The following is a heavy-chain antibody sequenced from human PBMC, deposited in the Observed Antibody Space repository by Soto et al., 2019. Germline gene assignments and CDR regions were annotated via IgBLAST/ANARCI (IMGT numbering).Heavy chain of an antibody. CDR2: MYPGDSHT. J-gene: IGHJ4*02. Sequence: PGESLKISCKGSGYIFTNYWISWVRQMPGKGLEWMGIMYPGDSHTRYSPSFQGQVTMSADRSITTAYLQLSGLKASDTAMYFCARLLYNSGWHHFDYWGQGTLVTLSS. CDR3: ARLLYNSGWHHFDY. D-gene: IGHD6-25*01. CDR1: GYIFTNYW. V-gene: IGHV5-51*01.